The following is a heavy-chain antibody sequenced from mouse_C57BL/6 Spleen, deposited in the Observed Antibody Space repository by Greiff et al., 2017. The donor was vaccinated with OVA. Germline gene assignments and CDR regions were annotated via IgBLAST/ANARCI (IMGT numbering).Heavy chain of an antibody. J-gene: IGHJ2*01. V-gene: IGHV1-69*01. CDR3: ARFGSNLYYFDY. CDR1: GYTFTSYW. Sequence: QVQLQQPGAELVMPGASVKLSCTASGYTFTSYWMHWVKQRPGQGLEWIGEIDPSDSYTNYNQKFKGKSTLTVDKSSSTAYMQLSSLTSEDSAVYYCARFGSNLYYFDYWGQGTTLTVSS. D-gene: IGHD2-5*01. CDR2: IDPSDSYT.